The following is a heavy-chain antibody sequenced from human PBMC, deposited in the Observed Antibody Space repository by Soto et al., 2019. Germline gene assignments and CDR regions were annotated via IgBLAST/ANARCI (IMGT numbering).Heavy chain of an antibody. D-gene: IGHD1-26*01. V-gene: IGHV5-51*01. J-gene: IGHJ4*02. Sequence: GDALKISCQGSGYSFTRYWIGSVRQMPGKGLEWMGIIYPGDSDTRYSPSFQGQVIISADKSISTAYLQWSSLKASDTAIYYCARGIVGPTPFDYWGQGTLVTVSS. CDR2: IYPGDSDT. CDR1: GYSFTRYW. CDR3: ARGIVGPTPFDY.